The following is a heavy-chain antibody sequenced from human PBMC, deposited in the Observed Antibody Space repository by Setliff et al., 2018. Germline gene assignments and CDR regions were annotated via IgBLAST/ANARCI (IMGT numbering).Heavy chain of an antibody. CDR2: IKRESDGGTT. CDR3: ISLWLGYYGLDV. J-gene: IGHJ6*02. D-gene: IGHD5-18*01. CDR1: GFGFSNAW. Sequence: PGGSLRLSCAASGFGFSNAWMSWVRQAPGKGLEWVGRIKRESDGGTTDYAAPVKGRFTISRDDSKNTLYLQMNSLKTEDTAVYYCISLWLGYYGLDVWGQGTTVTVSS. V-gene: IGHV3-15*01.